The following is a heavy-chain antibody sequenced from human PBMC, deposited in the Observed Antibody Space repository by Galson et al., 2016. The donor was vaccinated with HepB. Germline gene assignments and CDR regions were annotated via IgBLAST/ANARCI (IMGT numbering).Heavy chain of an antibody. CDR3: ARIGYGFSFGNGMDV. J-gene: IGHJ6*02. Sequence: SLRLSCAASGFSFGYYSMHWVRQAPGKGLEGVAVISHDSSKIFYADPLKGRFTISRDNYKNTLFLQMNNLRAEDTAAYYCARIGYGFSFGNGMDVWGQGTTVTVSS. V-gene: IGHV3-30*04. CDR2: ISHDSSKI. CDR1: GFSFGYYS. D-gene: IGHD3-22*01.